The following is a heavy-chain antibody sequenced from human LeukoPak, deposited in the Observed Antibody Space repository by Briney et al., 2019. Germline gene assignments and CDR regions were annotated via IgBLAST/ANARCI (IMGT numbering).Heavy chain of an antibody. V-gene: IGHV3-53*01. CDR2: IYSGGST. Sequence: GGSLRLSCAASGFTFSSYAMHWVRQAPGKGLEWVSVIYSGGSTYYADSVKGRFTISRDNSKNTLYLQMNSLRAEDTAVYYCARDQDDAFDIWGQGTMVTVSS. CDR3: ARDQDDAFDI. J-gene: IGHJ3*02. CDR1: GFTFSSYA.